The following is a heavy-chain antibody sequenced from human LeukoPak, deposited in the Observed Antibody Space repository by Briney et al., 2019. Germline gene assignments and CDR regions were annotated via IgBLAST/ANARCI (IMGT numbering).Heavy chain of an antibody. CDR3: ARREAVASRPYDS. J-gene: IGHJ4*02. D-gene: IGHD6-19*01. Sequence: SETLSLTCTVSGGSISRSGFYWAWIRQPPGKGLEWIGSFSYTGGTYYNPSLESRVTISADTSKNRFSLKLRSVTAVDTAEYYCARREAVASRPYDSWGQGTLVTVFS. CDR2: FSYTGGT. CDR1: GGSISRSGFY. V-gene: IGHV4-39*01.